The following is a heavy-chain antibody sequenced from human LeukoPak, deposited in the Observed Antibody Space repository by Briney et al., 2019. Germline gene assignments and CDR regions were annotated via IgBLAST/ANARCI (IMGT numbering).Heavy chain of an antibody. V-gene: IGHV3-23*01. CDR1: GFTFSSYA. CDR2: LTGSGGNT. D-gene: IGHD3-10*01. Sequence: PGGSLRLSCAASGFTFSSYAMSWVRQAPGKGLEWVSGLTGSGGNTYHADSVKGRFTISRDNSKNTLSLQMNSLRAEDAAVYYCVKFRGIQHYNYHMDVWGKGTTVPVSS. CDR3: VKFRGIQHYNYHMDV. J-gene: IGHJ6*03.